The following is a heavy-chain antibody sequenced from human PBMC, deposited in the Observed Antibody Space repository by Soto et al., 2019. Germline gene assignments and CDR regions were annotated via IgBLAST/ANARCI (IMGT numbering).Heavy chain of an antibody. J-gene: IGHJ6*03. Sequence: GGSLRLSCAASGFTFSSYAMSWVRQAPGKGLEWVSAISGSGGSTYYADSVKGRFTISRDNSKNTLYLQMNSLRAEDTAVYYCAKDRVVAATPSMSYYYYMDVWGKGTTVTVSS. CDR1: GFTFSSYA. D-gene: IGHD2-15*01. V-gene: IGHV3-23*01. CDR3: AKDRVVAATPSMSYYYYMDV. CDR2: ISGSGGST.